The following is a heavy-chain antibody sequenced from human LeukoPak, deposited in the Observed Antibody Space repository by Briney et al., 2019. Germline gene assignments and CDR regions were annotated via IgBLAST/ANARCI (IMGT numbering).Heavy chain of an antibody. CDR2: ISTGSSTT. CDR3: ARVAAGYSVNYFDY. J-gene: IGHJ4*02. D-gene: IGHD4-23*01. CDR1: EFAFSTYN. Sequence: GGSLRLSCAASEFAFSTYNMNWVRQAPGKGLEWVSYISTGSSTTYYADSAKGRFTISRDNVENSLYLQMNSLRDEGTAVYYCARVAAGYSVNYFDYWGQGTLVTVSS. V-gene: IGHV3-48*02.